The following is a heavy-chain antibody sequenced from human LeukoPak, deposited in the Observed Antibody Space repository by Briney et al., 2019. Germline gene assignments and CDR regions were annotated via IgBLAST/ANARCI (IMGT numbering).Heavy chain of an antibody. CDR2: INPSGGST. CDR3: ARSRLWSGYYRYYFDY. CDR1: GYTFTSYY. Sequence: AASVKVSCKASGYTFTSYYMHWVRQAPGQGLEWIGIINPSGGSTSYAQKFQGRVTMTRDTSTSTVYMELSSLRSEDTAVYYCARSRLWSGYYRYYFDYWGQGTLVTVSS. D-gene: IGHD3-3*01. J-gene: IGHJ4*02. V-gene: IGHV1-46*01.